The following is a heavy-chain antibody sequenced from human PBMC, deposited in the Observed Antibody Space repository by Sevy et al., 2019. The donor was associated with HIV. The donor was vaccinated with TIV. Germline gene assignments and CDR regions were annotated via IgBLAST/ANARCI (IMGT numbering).Heavy chain of an antibody. J-gene: IGHJ3*02. CDR3: AKEAPRIHGGGALHI. CDR2: LSYDGSK. V-gene: IGHV3-30*18. Sequence: GGSLRLSCAASGFTFTSYGIHWVRQAPGKGLEWVAILSYDGSKYYAGSVKGRFTISGDNSQNAIYLQMNRLRSEDTAVYFCAKEAPRIHGGGALHIWGQGTMVTVSS. D-gene: IGHD3-10*01. CDR1: GFTFTSYG.